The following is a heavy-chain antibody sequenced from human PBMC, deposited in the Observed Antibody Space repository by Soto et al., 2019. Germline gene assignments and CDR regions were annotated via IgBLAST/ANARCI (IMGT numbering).Heavy chain of an antibody. CDR3: ARAYYDFWSGYYMDV. D-gene: IGHD3-3*01. Sequence: GGSLRLSCAASGFTFSSYGMHWVRQAPGKGLEWVAVIWYDGSNKYYADSVKGRFTISRDNSKNTLYLQMNSLRAEDTAVYYCARAYYDFWSGYYMDVWGKGTTVTVSS. V-gene: IGHV3-33*01. J-gene: IGHJ6*03. CDR1: GFTFSSYG. CDR2: IWYDGSNK.